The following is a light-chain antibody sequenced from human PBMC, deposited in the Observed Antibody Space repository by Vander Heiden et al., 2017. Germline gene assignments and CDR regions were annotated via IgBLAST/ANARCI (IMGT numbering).Light chain of an antibody. Sequence: QSVLTQPPSASVSPGQRVPISCPGSSPNIGSNPLTWYQQLPGTAPKRLIYNNKQRPSGVPDRFSGAKAGTAASLAITGLQSEDEADYYWAAWDDSLNGLFFGTGTKVTVL. V-gene: IGLV1-44*01. CDR2: NNK. CDR1: SPNIGSNP. J-gene: IGLJ1*01. CDR3: AAWDDSLNGLF.